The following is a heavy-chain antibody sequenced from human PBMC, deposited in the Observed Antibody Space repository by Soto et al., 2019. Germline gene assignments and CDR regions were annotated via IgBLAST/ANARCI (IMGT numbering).Heavy chain of an antibody. D-gene: IGHD3-22*01. J-gene: IGHJ2*01. CDR1: GYTFTSYY. CDR2: INPSGGST. CDR3: ARGSITMIVVVYWYFDL. Sequence: ASVKVSCKASGYTFTSYYMHWVRQAPGQGLERMGIINPSGGSTSYAQKFQGRVTMTRDTSTSTVYMELSSLRSEDTAVYYCARGSITMIVVVYWYFDLWGRGTLVTVSS. V-gene: IGHV1-46*01.